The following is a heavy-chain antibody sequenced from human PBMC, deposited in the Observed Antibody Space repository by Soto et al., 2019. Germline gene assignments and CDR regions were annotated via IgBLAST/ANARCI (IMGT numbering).Heavy chain of an antibody. J-gene: IGHJ6*02. D-gene: IGHD1-1*01. Sequence: SETLSLTCAVSGGSISSGGYSWSWIRQPPGKGLEWIGYIYHSGSTYYNPSLKGRVTISVDRSKNQFSLKLSSVTAADTAVYYCASVRTGTTDYYYGTDVWGQGTTVTVSS. CDR1: GGSISSGGYS. V-gene: IGHV4-30-2*01. CDR3: ASVRTGTTDYYYGTDV. CDR2: IYHSGST.